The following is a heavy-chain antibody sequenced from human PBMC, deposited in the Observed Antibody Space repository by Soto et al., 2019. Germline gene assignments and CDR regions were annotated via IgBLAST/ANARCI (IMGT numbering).Heavy chain of an antibody. CDR1: GGSISSSNW. CDR2: IYHSGST. D-gene: IGHD3-3*01. CDR3: ARSRITIFGVVTVTRVVLGWFDP. J-gene: IGHJ5*02. Sequence: SETLSLTCAVSGGSISSSNWWSWVRQPPGKGLEWIGEIYHSGSTNYNPSLKSRVTISVDTSKNQFSLKLSSVTAADTAVYYCARSRITIFGVVTVTRVVLGWFDPWGQGTLVTVSS. V-gene: IGHV4-4*02.